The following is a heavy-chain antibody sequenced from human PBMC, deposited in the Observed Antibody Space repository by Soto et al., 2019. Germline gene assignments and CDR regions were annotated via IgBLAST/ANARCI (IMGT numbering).Heavy chain of an antibody. CDR1: GYTFTSYA. CDR3: ARGPGGPDGPGDY. Sequence: QVQLVQSGAEVKKPGASVKVSCKASGYTFTSYAMHWVRQAPGQSLEWMGWINAGNSNTKYSQKFQGRVTITRDTSASTAYMELSSLRPEDTAVYYCARGPGGPDGPGDYWGQGTLVTVSS. V-gene: IGHV1-3*01. J-gene: IGHJ4*02. CDR2: INAGNSNT. D-gene: IGHD2-15*01.